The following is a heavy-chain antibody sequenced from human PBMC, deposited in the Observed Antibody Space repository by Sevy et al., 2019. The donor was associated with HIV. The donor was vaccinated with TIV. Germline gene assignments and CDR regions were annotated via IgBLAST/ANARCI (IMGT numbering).Heavy chain of an antibody. CDR3: ARERVIAHFFDY. D-gene: IGHD2-21*01. V-gene: IGHV3-30-3*01. J-gene: IGHJ4*02. CDR1: GFTFSSDA. CDR2: ISYDGSNK. Sequence: GGSLRLSCAASGFTFSSDAMHWVHQAPGKGLEWVAVISYDGSNKYYADSVKGRFTISRDNSKNTLYLQMNSLRAEDTAVYYCARERVIAHFFDYWGQGTLVTVSS.